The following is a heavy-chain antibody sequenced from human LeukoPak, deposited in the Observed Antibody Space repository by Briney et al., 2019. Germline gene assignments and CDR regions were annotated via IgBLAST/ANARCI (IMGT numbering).Heavy chain of an antibody. CDR1: GFTFSSYS. D-gene: IGHD3-10*01. J-gene: IGHJ4*02. V-gene: IGHV3-21*01. CDR3: ARGSGSYYSNFDY. CDR2: ISSSSSYI. Sequence: GGSLRLSCAASGFTFSSYSMNWVRQAPGKGLEWVSSISSSSSYIYYADSVKGRFTISRDNAKNSLYLQMNSLRAEDTAVYYCARGSGSYYSNFDYWGQGTLVTVSS.